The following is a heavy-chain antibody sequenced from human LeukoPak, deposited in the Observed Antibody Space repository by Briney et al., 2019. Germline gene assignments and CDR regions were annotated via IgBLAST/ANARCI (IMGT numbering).Heavy chain of an antibody. Sequence: RGESLKISCKGSGYSFTSYWIGWVRQMPGKGLEWMGIIYPGDSDTRYSPSFQGQVTISADKSISTAYLQWSSLKASDTAMYYCARLTSPQNDILTGYSDWGQGTLVTVSS. CDR1: GYSFTSYW. CDR3: ARLTSPQNDILTGYSD. J-gene: IGHJ4*02. D-gene: IGHD3-9*01. CDR2: IYPGDSDT. V-gene: IGHV5-51*01.